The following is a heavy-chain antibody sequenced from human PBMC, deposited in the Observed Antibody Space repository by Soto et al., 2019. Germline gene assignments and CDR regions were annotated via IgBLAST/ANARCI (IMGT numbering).Heavy chain of an antibody. J-gene: IGHJ3*02. CDR1: GFTFSSYS. V-gene: IGHV3-48*02. Sequence: EVQLVESGGGLVQPGGSLRLSCAASGFTFSSYSMNWVRQAPGKGLEWVSYISSSSSTIYYADSVKGRFTISRDNAKNSLYLQMNSLRDKDTAVYYCARSPLAPLRYFDWLFPVWAFDIWGQGTMVTVSS. CDR3: ARSPLAPLRYFDWLFPVWAFDI. D-gene: IGHD3-9*01. CDR2: ISSSSSTI.